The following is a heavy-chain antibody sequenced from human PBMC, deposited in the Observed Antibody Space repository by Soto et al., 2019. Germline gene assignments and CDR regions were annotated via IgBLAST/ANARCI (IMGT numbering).Heavy chain of an antibody. Sequence: EVQLVESGGGLVQPGGSLRLSCAASGFTSSSYWMHWVRQPPGKGLVWVSHINTDGTITAYADAVKGRFTISRDNAKNTVYLQINGLRVEDTAVYYCATSRTFDYWGQGTLVTVSS. CDR3: ATSRTFDY. D-gene: IGHD6-13*01. CDR2: INTDGTIT. J-gene: IGHJ4*02. CDR1: GFTSSSYW. V-gene: IGHV3-74*01.